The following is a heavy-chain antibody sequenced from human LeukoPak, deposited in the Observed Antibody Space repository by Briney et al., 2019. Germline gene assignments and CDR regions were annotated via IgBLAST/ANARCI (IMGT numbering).Heavy chain of an antibody. V-gene: IGHV3-7*01. D-gene: IGHD3-16*02. Sequence: GGSLRLSCAASGFTFSSYWMSWVRQAPGKGLEWVANIKQDGSEKYYVDSVKGRFTISRDNDKNSLYLQMNSLRAEDTAVYYCARGYDYVWGSYRYIDYWGQGTLVTVSS. CDR2: IKQDGSEK. CDR1: GFTFSSYW. CDR3: ARGYDYVWGSYRYIDY. J-gene: IGHJ4*02.